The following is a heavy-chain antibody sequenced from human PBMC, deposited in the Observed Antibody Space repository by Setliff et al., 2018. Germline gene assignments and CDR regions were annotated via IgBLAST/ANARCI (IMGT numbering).Heavy chain of an antibody. V-gene: IGHV4-39*07. CDR1: GASISSGTYY. J-gene: IGHJ2*01. CDR2: IHYRGST. D-gene: IGHD3-16*01. Sequence: SETLSLTCTVSGASISSGTYYWAWIRQPPGKGLEWTGRIHYRGSTYYNPSLKSRVTISVDTSKNQFSLKLSSVTAADTAVYYCARPPRGGRWYFDLWGRGTLVTVSS. CDR3: ARPPRGGRWYFDL.